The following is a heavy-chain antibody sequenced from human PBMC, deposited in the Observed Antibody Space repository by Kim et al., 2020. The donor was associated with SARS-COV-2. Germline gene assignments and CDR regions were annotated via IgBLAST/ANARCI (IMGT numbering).Heavy chain of an antibody. CDR1: GGSISSYY. CDR2: IYYSGST. Sequence: SETLSLTCTVSGGSISSYYWSWIRQPPGKGLECIGYIYYSGSTNYNPSLKSRVTISVDTSKNQFSLKLSSVTAADTAVYYCARAMERIFDYWGQGTLVTVSS. V-gene: IGHV4-59*13. J-gene: IGHJ4*02. CDR3: ARAMERIFDY. D-gene: IGHD1-1*01.